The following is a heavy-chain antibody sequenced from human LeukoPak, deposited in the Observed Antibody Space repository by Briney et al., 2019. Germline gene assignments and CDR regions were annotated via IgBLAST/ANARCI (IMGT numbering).Heavy chain of an antibody. CDR1: GASITSSSFY. CDR2: IYYTGSA. Sequence: SETLSLTCSVSGASITSSSFYWGWIRQPPGKGLEWIGSIYYTGSADYNPSLKSRVTISVDTSKNQFSLKLTSVTAADAAVYYCASTNDFGDYVGAWGQGTLVTVSS. D-gene: IGHD4-17*01. J-gene: IGHJ5*02. V-gene: IGHV4-39*01. CDR3: ASTNDFGDYVGA.